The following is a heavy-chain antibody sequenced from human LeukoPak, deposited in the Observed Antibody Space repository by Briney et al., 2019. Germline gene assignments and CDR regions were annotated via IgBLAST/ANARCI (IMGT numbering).Heavy chain of an antibody. CDR1: GYTFTSYD. CDR2: MNPNSGIT. J-gene: IGHJ1*01. Sequence: ASVKVSCKASGYTFTSYDINWVRQATGQGLEWMGWMNPNSGITAFAQKFQGRVTMTRNTSISTAYMELSSLRSEDTAVYYCARYGPLVANFQHWGQGTLVTVPS. D-gene: IGHD2-8*02. V-gene: IGHV1-8*01. CDR3: ARYGPLVANFQH.